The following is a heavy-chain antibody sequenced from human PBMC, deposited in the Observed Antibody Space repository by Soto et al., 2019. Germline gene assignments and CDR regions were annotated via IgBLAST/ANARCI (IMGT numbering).Heavy chain of an antibody. J-gene: IGHJ4*02. CDR2: ITGSGGDS. D-gene: IGHD6-13*01. CDR3: AKGSGSSRHYYFDY. V-gene: IGHV3-23*01. Sequence: EVQLLESGGGLVQPGGSLRVSCAASGFSFSSYVMSWVRQAPGKGLEWVSAITGSGGDSYHADSVKGRFTISRDNTKNTLYLQMNSLRAEDTAVYYCAKGSGSSRHYYFDYWGQGTPVTVSS. CDR1: GFSFSSYV.